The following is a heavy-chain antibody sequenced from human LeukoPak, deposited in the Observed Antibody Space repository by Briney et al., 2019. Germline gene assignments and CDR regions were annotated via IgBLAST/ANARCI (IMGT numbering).Heavy chain of an antibody. CDR1: GFIFSDYY. Sequence: GGSLRLSCAASGFIFSDYYMTWIRQAPGKGLEWVSDISSSRSYTHYADSVKGRFTISRDNAKNSLYLQMNSLRADDTAVYYCASGGGGIVIGEYWGRGTLVTVSS. J-gene: IGHJ4*02. V-gene: IGHV3-11*06. CDR2: ISSSRSYT. CDR3: ASGGGGIVIGEY. D-gene: IGHD3-16*01.